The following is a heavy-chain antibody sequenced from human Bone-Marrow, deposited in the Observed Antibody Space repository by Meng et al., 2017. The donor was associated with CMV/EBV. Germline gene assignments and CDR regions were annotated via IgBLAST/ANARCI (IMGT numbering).Heavy chain of an antibody. Sequence: ASVKVSCKASGYNFRTFGISWVRKAPGQGLEWMGWISGYNGNTNYTQKFQGRVTMTRDTSTSTAYMELRSLRSEDTAVYYCARDRVARYDFWSGYYEGGVGDGMDVWGQGTTATVSS. CDR2: ISGYNGNT. CDR1: GYNFRTFG. J-gene: IGHJ6*02. V-gene: IGHV1-18*01. CDR3: ARDRVARYDFWSGYYEGGVGDGMDV. D-gene: IGHD3-3*01.